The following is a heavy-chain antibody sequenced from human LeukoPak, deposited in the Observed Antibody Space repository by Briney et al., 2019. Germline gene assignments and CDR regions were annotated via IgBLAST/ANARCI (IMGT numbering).Heavy chain of an antibody. J-gene: IGHJ5*02. CDR2: IYYSGST. V-gene: IGHV4-59*01. Sequence: SETPSLTCTVSGGSISSYYWSWIRQPPGKGLEWIGYIYYSGSTNYNPSLKSRVTISVDTSKNQFSLKLSSVTAADTAVYYCARDVRTYYDFWSGYPNWFDPWGQGTLVTVSS. D-gene: IGHD3-3*01. CDR3: ARDVRTYYDFWSGYPNWFDP. CDR1: GGSISSYY.